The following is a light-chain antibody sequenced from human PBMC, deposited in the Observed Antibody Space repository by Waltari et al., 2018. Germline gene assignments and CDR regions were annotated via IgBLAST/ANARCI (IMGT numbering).Light chain of an antibody. J-gene: IGKJ2*01. CDR1: QDISNY. CDR3: QPYDNLPYT. Sequence: DIQMTQSPSSLSASVGDRVTITCPASQDISNYLNWYQQKPGKAPKLLIYYASNLETGVPSRFSGSGSGKDFTFPISSLQPEDIATYYCQPYDNLPYTFGQGTKMEIK. CDR2: YAS. V-gene: IGKV1-33*01.